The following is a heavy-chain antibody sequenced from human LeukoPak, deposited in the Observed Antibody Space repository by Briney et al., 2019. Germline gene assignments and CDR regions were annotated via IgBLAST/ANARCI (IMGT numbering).Heavy chain of an antibody. V-gene: IGHV4-39*01. CDR2: IYYSGAT. J-gene: IGHJ4*02. CDR1: GGSISSSSYY. Sequence: SETLSLTCTVSGGSISSSSYYWGWIRQPPGKGLEWIGSIYYSGATYHNPSLKSRITISVDTSTNQFSLKLSSVTAADTVVYYCARLLKYFDSDSWGQGTLVTVSS. CDR3: ARLLKYFDSDS. D-gene: IGHD3-9*01.